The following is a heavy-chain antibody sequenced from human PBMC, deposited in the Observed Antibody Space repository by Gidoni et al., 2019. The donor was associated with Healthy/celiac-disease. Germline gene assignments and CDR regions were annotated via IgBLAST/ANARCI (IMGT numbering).Heavy chain of an antibody. CDR1: GFTFSSYS. CDR3: ARVNLYSNYGGDFDY. J-gene: IGHJ4*02. V-gene: IGHV3-21*01. Sequence: EVQLVESGGGLVKPGGSLRLSCAASGFTFSSYSMNWVRQAPGKGLEWVSSISSSSSYIYYADSVKGRFTISRDNAKNSLYLQMNSLRAEDTAVYYCARVNLYSNYGGDFDYWGQGTLVTVSS. CDR2: ISSSSSYI. D-gene: IGHD4-4*01.